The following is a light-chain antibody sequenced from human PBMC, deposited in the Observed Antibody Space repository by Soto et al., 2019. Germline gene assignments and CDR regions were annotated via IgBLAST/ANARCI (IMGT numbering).Light chain of an antibody. Sequence: QSVLTQPASVSASPGQSITISCTGTSSDVGSYKLVSWYQQHPGKGPQLVIYEVSKRPSGISNRFSGSKSGNTASLTISWLQAEDEADYYCCSYAGSTPYVFGTGTKVTVL. J-gene: IGLJ1*01. V-gene: IGLV2-23*02. CDR3: CSYAGSTPYV. CDR2: EVS. CDR1: SSDVGSYKL.